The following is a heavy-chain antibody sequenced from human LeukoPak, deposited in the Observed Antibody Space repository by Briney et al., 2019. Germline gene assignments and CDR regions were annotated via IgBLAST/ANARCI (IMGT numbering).Heavy chain of an antibody. J-gene: IGHJ6*04. CDR2: IYHSGST. Sequence: PSGTLSLTCAVSGGSLSSSNWWSGGRQPPGKGLEGIGEIYHSGSTNYNPSLKSRVTISVAKSKNPFSLKLSSVTAADTAVYYCARTYYDILTGYFYGMDVWGKGTTVTVSS. V-gene: IGHV4-4*02. D-gene: IGHD3-9*01. CDR1: GGSLSSSNW. CDR3: ARTYYDILTGYFYGMDV.